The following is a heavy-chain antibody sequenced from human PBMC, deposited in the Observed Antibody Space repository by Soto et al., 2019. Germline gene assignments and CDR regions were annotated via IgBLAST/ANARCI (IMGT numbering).Heavy chain of an antibody. CDR1: GYIFTAYS. D-gene: IGHD6-19*01. V-gene: IGHV1-2*02. CDR3: AREASAVISLDY. CDR2: FNPNSGDT. Sequence: ASVKGSFKASGYIFTAYSMHWLRQAPGQGLEWVGWFNPNSGDTIYAQKFQGRVTLTGDTSISTAYMELYSLTSDDTAVYYCAREASAVISLDYWGQGTLVTVSS. J-gene: IGHJ4*02.